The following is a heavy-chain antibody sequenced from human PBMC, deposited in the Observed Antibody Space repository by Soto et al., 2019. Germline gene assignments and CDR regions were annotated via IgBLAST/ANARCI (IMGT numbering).Heavy chain of an antibody. D-gene: IGHD2-15*01. CDR2: IYPGDSDT. CDR3: ARRCSGGSCYSGFDY. CDR1: GYSFTSYW. V-gene: IGHV5-51*01. Sequence: GESLKISCKGSGYSFTSYWIGWVRQMPGKGLEWMGIIYPGDSDTRYSPSFQGQVTISADKSVSTAYLQWSSLKASDTAMYYCARRCSGGSCYSGFDYWGQGTLVTVSS. J-gene: IGHJ4*02.